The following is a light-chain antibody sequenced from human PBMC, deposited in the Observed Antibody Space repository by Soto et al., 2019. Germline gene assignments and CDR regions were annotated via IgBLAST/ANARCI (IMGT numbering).Light chain of an antibody. CDR2: DAS. V-gene: IGKV3-15*01. CDR1: QSVSGD. Sequence: EIALTQSPATLSVSPGERATLSCRASQSVSGDLAWYHHKPGQAPRLLIYDASTRALDTPARFAGSGSGTEFTLTISGLQSEDFAVYFCQQYNNWPITFGQGTRLEIK. CDR3: QQYNNWPIT. J-gene: IGKJ5*01.